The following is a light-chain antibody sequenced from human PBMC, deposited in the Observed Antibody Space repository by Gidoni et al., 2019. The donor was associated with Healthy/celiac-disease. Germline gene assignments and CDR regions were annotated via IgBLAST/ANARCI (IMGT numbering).Light chain of an antibody. CDR2: DVS. CDR3: CSYKV. Sequence: QSALTQPRSVSGSPGQSVTIPCTGTSSDVGGYNYVSWYQQHPGKAPKLMIYDVSKRPSGVPDRFSGSKSGNTASLTISGLQAEDEADYYCCSYKVFGGGTKLTVL. CDR1: SSDVGGYNY. V-gene: IGLV2-11*01. J-gene: IGLJ3*02.